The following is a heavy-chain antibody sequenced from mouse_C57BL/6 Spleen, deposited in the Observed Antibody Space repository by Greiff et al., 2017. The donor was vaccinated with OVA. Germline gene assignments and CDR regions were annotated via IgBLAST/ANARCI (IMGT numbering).Heavy chain of an antibody. J-gene: IGHJ3*01. CDR2: ISYDGSN. V-gene: IGHV3-6*01. CDR3: ARAYYSNYVFAY. CDR1: GYSITSGYY. D-gene: IGHD2-5*01. Sequence: EVQRVESGPGLVKPSQSLSLTCSVTGYSITSGYYWNWIRQFPGNKLEWMGYISYDGSNNYNPSLKNRISITRDTSKNQFFLKLNSVTTEDTATYYCARAYYSNYVFAYWGQGTLVTVSA.